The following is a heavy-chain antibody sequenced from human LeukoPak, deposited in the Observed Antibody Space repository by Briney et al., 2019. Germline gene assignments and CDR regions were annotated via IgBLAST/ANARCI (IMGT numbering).Heavy chain of an antibody. J-gene: IGHJ3*02. CDR2: IYTSGST. Sequence: SETLSLTCTVSGGSISSYYWSWIRQPAGKGLEWIGRIYTSGSTNYNPSLKSRVTMSVDTSKNQFSLKLSSVTAADTAVYYCARLPRASWEKYDAFDIWGQGTMVTVSS. D-gene: IGHD7-27*01. CDR3: ARLPRASWEKYDAFDI. CDR1: GGSISSYY. V-gene: IGHV4-4*07.